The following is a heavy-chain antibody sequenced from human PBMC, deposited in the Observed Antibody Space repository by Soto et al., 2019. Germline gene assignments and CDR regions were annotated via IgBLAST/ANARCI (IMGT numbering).Heavy chain of an antibody. Sequence: QVQLMQSGPEVKKPGASVKVSCQASGYMFANYGISWVRQAPGQGLEWMGWISAYNGNTHYAQKFQDRVTMTTDTXXXXXXXXXXXXXXXXXXXXXCARIVPEQLLRYYYYYYMDVWGKGTTVTVSS. CDR3: ARIVPEQLLRYYYYYYMDV. CDR1: GYMFANYG. D-gene: IGHD2-15*01. CDR2: ISAYNGNT. V-gene: IGHV1-18*01. J-gene: IGHJ6*03.